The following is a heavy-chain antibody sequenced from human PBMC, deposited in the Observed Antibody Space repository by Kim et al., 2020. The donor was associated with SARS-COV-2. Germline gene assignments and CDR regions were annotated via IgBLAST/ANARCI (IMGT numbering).Heavy chain of an antibody. V-gene: IGHV4-34*01. CDR2: VDHKGNT. J-gene: IGHJ6*01. CDR3: ARGRHPIRDSHYYGLDV. Sequence: SETLSLTCAVYGGSFNDYSWTWIRQSPETGLEWMGEVDHKGNTKYKPSLMGRITISVDTPKSQFSLNLTSVSAADTALYFCARGRHPIRDSHYYGLDVWG. CDR1: GGSFNDYS.